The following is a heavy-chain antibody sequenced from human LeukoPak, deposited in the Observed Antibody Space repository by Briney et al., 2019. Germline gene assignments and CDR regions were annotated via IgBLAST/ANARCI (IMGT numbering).Heavy chain of an antibody. D-gene: IGHD6-19*01. CDR2: TYYRTKWYS. Sequence: SQTLSLTCVISGDSVSRTNAAWNWIRQSPSRGREWLVRTYYRTKWYSDSAVSVKSRIIINPDTSKNQFSLQLNSVTPEDTAVYYCARGGSGMTVALFDQWGQGTPVTVSS. CDR1: GDSVSRTNAA. CDR3: ARGGSGMTVALFDQ. V-gene: IGHV6-1*01. J-gene: IGHJ4*02.